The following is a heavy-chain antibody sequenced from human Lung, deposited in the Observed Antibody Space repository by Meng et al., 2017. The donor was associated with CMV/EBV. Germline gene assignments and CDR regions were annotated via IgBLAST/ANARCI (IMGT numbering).Heavy chain of an antibody. J-gene: IGHJ6*02. Sequence: SVXVSXXASRNTFSSYTLTWVRQAPGQGLEWMGGIIPIFAIAKYAQSFRGRVTITADTSTSTGYMELSGLRSEDTAVYYCSIYCGTTSCYDGYGMDVWGQGTTVXVSS. V-gene: IGHV1-69*10. CDR1: RNTFSSYT. CDR3: SIYCGTTSCYDGYGMDV. CDR2: IIPIFAIA. D-gene: IGHD2-2*01.